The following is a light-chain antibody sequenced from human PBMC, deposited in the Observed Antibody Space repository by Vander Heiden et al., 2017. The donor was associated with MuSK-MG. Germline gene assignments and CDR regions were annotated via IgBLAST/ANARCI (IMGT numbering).Light chain of an antibody. CDR2: DAS. J-gene: IGKJ2*01. CDR3: QQSSNWPPYT. CDR1: QNVSSY. Sequence: VLTQSPATPSSSPGEIATPSCRASQNVSSYLAWYQQKPGQAPRLLIYDASNRATGIPARFSGSRSGTDFTLTISSLEPEDFAVYYCQQSSNWPPYTFGHGTKLEIK. V-gene: IGKV3-11*01.